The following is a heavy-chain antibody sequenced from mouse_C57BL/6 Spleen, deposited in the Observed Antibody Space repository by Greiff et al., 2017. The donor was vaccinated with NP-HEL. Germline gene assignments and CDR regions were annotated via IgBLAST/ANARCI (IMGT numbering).Heavy chain of an antibody. V-gene: IGHV1-15*01. J-gene: IGHJ3*01. CDR3: TYYYGSSLAY. Sequence: QVQLQQSGAELVRPGASVTLSCKASGYTFTDYEMHWVKQTPVHGLEWIGAIDPETGGTAYNQKFKGKAILTADKSSSTAYMELRSLTSEDFAVYYCTYYYGSSLAYWGKGTLVTVSA. CDR2: IDPETGGT. CDR1: GYTFTDYE. D-gene: IGHD1-1*01.